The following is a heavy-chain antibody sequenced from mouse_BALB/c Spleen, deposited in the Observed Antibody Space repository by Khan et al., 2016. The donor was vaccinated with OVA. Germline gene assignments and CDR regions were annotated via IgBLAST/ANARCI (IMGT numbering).Heavy chain of an antibody. J-gene: IGHJ4*01. Sequence: VQLKQSGPGLVAPSQTLSLTCTVSGFSSTNYGVNWVRQPPGKGLEWLGVIWAGGDTNYNSALMSRLSISKDKSKSQVFLRMNSLQTDDTAVYYCATILYGKEYYAMDYGGQGTSVTVSS. CDR3: ATILYGKEYYAMDY. D-gene: IGHD2-1*01. CDR1: GFSSTNYG. V-gene: IGHV2-9*02. CDR2: IWAGGDT.